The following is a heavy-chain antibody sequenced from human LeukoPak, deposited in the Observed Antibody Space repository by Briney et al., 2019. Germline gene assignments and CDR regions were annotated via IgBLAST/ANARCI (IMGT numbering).Heavy chain of an antibody. CDR3: AREQAGRRGFFLDY. D-gene: IGHD1/OR15-1a*01. CDR2: ISWNSGSI. V-gene: IGHV3-9*01. CDR1: GFTFDDYA. Sequence: GGSLRLSCAASGFTFDDYAMHWVRQAPGKGLEWVSGISWNSGSIGYADSVKGRFTISRDNVKSSLYLQMRSLGAEDTALYYCAREQAGRRGFFLDYWGQGTQVTVSS. J-gene: IGHJ4*02.